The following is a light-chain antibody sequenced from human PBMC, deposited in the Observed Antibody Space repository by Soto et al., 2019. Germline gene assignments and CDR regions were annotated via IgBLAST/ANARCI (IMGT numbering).Light chain of an antibody. CDR3: SSYTSSSTLV. CDR2: EVS. CDR1: SSDVGGYNY. V-gene: IGLV2-14*01. Sequence: QSVLTQPASVSGTPGQSIAISCTGTSSDVGGYNYVSWYHQHPGKAPKVMIYEVSNRPSWISNRFSGSKSGNTASLTISGLQAEDEADYYCSSYTSSSTLVFGGGTKLTVL. J-gene: IGLJ2*01.